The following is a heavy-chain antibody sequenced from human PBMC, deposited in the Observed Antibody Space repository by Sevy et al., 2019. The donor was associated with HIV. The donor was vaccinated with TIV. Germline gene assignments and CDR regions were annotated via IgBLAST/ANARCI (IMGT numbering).Heavy chain of an antibody. J-gene: IGHJ4*02. D-gene: IGHD3-10*01. Sequence: GGSLRLSCAASGFTFSNAWMSWVRQAPGRGLEWVGRIKSKTDGGTTDYAAPVKGRFTISRDDSKNTLYLQMNSLKPEDTAVYYCTTSDYGSGSPTDYWGQGTLVTVSS. CDR1: GFTFSNAW. V-gene: IGHV3-15*01. CDR2: IKSKTDGGTT. CDR3: TTSDYGSGSPTDY.